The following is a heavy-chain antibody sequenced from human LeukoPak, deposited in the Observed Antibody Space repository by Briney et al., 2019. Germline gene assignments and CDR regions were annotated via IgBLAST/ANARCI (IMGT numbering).Heavy chain of an antibody. J-gene: IGHJ4*02. V-gene: IGHV4-34*01. CDR1: GGSFSGYY. D-gene: IGHD3-10*02. CDR2: INHSGSS. Sequence: SETLSLTCTVSGGSFSGYYWSWIRQPPGKGLEWIGEINHSGSSNYNPSLKSRVTISVDASKNQFSLKLSSVTAADTAVYYCAIIKFGESFFDYWGQGTLVTVSS. CDR3: AIIKFGESFFDY.